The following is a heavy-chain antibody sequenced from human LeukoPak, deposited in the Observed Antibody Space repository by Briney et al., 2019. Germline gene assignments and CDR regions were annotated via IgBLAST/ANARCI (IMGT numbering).Heavy chain of an antibody. CDR2: IYHSGST. CDR3: ARGTDPWADWLLPFDY. D-gene: IGHD3-9*01. CDR1: GGSISSGGYS. V-gene: IGHV4-30-2*01. Sequence: SETLSLTCAVSGGSISSGGYSWSWIRQPPGKGLEWIGYIYHSGSTYYNPSLKSRVTISVDGSKNQFSLKLSSVTAADTAVYYCARGTDPWADWLLPFDYWGQGTLVTVSS. J-gene: IGHJ4*02.